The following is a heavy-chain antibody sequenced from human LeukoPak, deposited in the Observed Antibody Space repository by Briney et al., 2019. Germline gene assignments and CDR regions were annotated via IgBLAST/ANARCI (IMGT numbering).Heavy chain of an antibody. CDR2: IYSDGST. CDR1: GFTVSNIY. CDR3: AKRGYDSSGYSIYWYFDL. Sequence: GGSLRLSCAASGFTVSNIYMNWVRQVPGKGLEWVSFIYSDGSTYYADSVKGRFTISRDNSKNTLYLQMNSLGAEDTAVYYCAKRGYDSSGYSIYWYFDLWGRGTLVTVSS. V-gene: IGHV3-53*01. J-gene: IGHJ2*01. D-gene: IGHD3-22*01.